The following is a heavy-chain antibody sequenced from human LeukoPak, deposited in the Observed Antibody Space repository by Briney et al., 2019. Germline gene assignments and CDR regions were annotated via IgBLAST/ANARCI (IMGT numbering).Heavy chain of an antibody. V-gene: IGHV4-31*03. D-gene: IGHD6-19*01. J-gene: IGHJ6*02. CDR2: IYYSGST. Sequence: SETLSLTCTVSGGSISSGGYYWSWIRQHPGKGLEWIGYIYYSGSTYYNPSLKSRVTISVDTSKNQFSLKLSSVTAADTAVYYCARVIGYSSGWYYGMDVWGQGTTVTVSS. CDR1: GGSISSGGYY. CDR3: ARVIGYSSGWYYGMDV.